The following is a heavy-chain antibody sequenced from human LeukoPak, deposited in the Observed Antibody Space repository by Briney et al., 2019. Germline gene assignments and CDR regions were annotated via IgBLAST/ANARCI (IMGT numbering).Heavy chain of an antibody. CDR1: GGSISSYY. Sequence: LSLTCTVSGGSISSYYWSWIRQPPGKGLEWVSYISSSGSTIYYADSVKGRFTISRDNAKNSLYLQMNSLRAEDTAVYYCARNGRIAAAGTTYYYYYMDVWGKGTTVTVSS. CDR2: ISSSGSTI. CDR3: ARNGRIAAAGTTYYYYYMDV. J-gene: IGHJ6*03. D-gene: IGHD6-13*01. V-gene: IGHV3-11*04.